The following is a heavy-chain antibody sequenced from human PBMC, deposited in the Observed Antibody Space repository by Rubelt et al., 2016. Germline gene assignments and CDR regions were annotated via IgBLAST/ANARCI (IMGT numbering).Heavy chain of an antibody. CDR2: INHSGST. CDR3: ARGRRGSSSWLGRDYYGMDV. V-gene: IGHV4-34*01. Sequence: QVQLQQWGAGLLKPSETLSLTCAVYGGSFSGYYWSWIRQPPGKGLAWIGEINHSGSTNYNPSLKSRVTRSVDTSKNQFSLKLSSVTAADTAVYYCARGRRGSSSWLGRDYYGMDVWGQGTTVTVSS. D-gene: IGHD6-13*01. J-gene: IGHJ6*02. CDR1: GGSFSGYY.